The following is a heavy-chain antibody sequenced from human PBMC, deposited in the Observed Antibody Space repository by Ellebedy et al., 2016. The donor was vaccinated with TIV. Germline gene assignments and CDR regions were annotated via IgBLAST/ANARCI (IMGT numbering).Heavy chain of an antibody. CDR2: IWYDGSNK. CDR1: GFTFSSYG. CDR3: AREYKSLKYRDSSGLGWWFDP. J-gene: IGHJ5*02. Sequence: PGGSLRLSCAASGFTFSSYGMHWVRQAPGKGLEWVAVIWYDGSNKYYADSVKGRFTISRDNSKNTLYLQMDSLRAEDTAVYYCAREYKSLKYRDSSGLGWWFDPWGQGTLVTVSS. V-gene: IGHV3-33*01. D-gene: IGHD6-19*01.